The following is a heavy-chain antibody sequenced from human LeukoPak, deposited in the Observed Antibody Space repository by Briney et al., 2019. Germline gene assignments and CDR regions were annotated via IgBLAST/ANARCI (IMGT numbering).Heavy chain of an antibody. CDR2: IYSGGST. CDR1: GFTVSSNY. V-gene: IGHV3-53*01. Sequence: HPGGSLRLSCAASGFTVSSNYMSWVRQAPGKGLEWVSVIYSGGSTYYADSVKGRFTISRDNSKNTLYLQMNSLRAEDTAVYYCAKDDPLLRFHIWGQGTMVTVSS. J-gene: IGHJ3*02. CDR3: AKDDPLLRFHI. D-gene: IGHD3-3*01.